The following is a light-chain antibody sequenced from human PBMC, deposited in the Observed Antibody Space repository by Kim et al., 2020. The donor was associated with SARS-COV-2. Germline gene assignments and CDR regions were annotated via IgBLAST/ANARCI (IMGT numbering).Light chain of an antibody. CDR1: QSLGSN. Sequence: IVLTQSPDFQSVTPKDKVTITCRASQSLGSNLHWYQKKPDQSPKLLIKYASQSFSGAPSRFSGSGSATDFTLTINSLEAEDAATYYCHQTSSLPRTFGQGTKVDIK. CDR2: YAS. CDR3: HQTSSLPRT. J-gene: IGKJ1*01. V-gene: IGKV6-21*01.